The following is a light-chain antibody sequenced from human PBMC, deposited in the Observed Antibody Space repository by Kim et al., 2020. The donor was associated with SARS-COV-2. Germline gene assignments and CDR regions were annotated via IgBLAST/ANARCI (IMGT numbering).Light chain of an antibody. V-gene: IGKV1-5*03. Sequence: DIQMTQSPSTLSASVGDRVTITCRASQSVSRWLVWYQQKPGKAPKLLIYKASTLEGGVPSRFSGRGSGTEFTLTINSLQPDDFATYSSQLYDSHPYTCGQGTKREIK. CDR3: QLYDSHPYT. CDR2: KAS. J-gene: IGKJ2*01. CDR1: QSVSRW.